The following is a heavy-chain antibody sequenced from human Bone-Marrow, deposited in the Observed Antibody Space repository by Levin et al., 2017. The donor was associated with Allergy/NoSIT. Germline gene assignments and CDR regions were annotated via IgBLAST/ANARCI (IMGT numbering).Heavy chain of an antibody. D-gene: IGHD2-2*01. J-gene: IGHJ5*02. CDR2: ISWNSGSI. CDR1: GFTFDDYA. CDR3: AKAIKGPAAMGNWFDP. Sequence: GGSLRLSCAASGFTFDDYAMHWVRQAPGKGLEWVSGISWNSGSIGYADSVKGRFTISRDNAKNSLYLQMNSLRTEDTALYYCAKAIKGPAAMGNWFDPWGQGTLVTVSS. V-gene: IGHV3-9*01.